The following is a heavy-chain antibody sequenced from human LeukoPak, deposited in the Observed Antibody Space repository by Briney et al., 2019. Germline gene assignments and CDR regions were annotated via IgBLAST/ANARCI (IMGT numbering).Heavy chain of an antibody. J-gene: IGHJ4*02. CDR3: ARVRWGPAAWGDFDY. CDR2: IFYSGNT. CDR1: GGSISSSSYY. D-gene: IGHD3-16*01. V-gene: IGHV4-39*07. Sequence: SETLSLTCTVSGGSISSSSYYWGWIRQPPGKGLEWIGSIFYSGNTYYNPSLRSRVALSADTSKNQFSLKLNSVTVADTALYYCARVRWGPAAWGDFDYWGQGTLVTVSS.